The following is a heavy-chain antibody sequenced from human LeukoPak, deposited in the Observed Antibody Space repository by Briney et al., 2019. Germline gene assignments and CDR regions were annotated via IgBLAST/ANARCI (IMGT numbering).Heavy chain of an antibody. V-gene: IGHV4-39*01. CDR1: GGSISSGGYY. CDR3: ASSPTIFGVVISYYFDY. J-gene: IGHJ4*02. CDR2: IYYSGST. Sequence: SETLSLTCTVSGGSISSGGYYWSWIRQPPGKGLEWIGSIYYSGSTYYNPSLKSRVTISVDTSKNQFSLKLSSVTAADTAVYYCASSPTIFGVVISYYFDYWGQGTLVTVSS. D-gene: IGHD3-3*01.